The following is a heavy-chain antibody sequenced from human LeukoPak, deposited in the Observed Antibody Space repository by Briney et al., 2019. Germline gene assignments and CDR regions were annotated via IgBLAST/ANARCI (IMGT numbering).Heavy chain of an antibody. V-gene: IGHV3-21*01. CDR3: ARVLPASGYYDSSGYYYEDY. D-gene: IGHD3-22*01. Sequence: GGSLRLSCAASGFTFSSYSMNWVRQAPGKGLEWVSSISSSSSYIYYADSVKGRFTISRDNAKNSLYLQMNSLRAEDTAVYYCARVLPASGYYDSSGYYYEDYWGQGTLVTVSS. J-gene: IGHJ4*02. CDR1: GFTFSSYS. CDR2: ISSSSSYI.